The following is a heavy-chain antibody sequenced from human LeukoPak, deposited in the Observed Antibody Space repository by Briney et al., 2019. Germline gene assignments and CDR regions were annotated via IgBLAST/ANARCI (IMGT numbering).Heavy chain of an antibody. Sequence: PGGSLRLSCTASGFTFGDYAMSWVRQAPGKGLEWVGFIRSKAYGGTTECAASVKGRFTISRDDSKSIAYLQMSSLKTEDTAVYYCTRVGYYYGSGSYYKRYFDYWGQGTLVTVSS. J-gene: IGHJ4*02. CDR1: GFTFGDYA. V-gene: IGHV3-49*04. CDR3: TRVGYYYGSGSYYKRYFDY. CDR2: IRSKAYGGTT. D-gene: IGHD3-10*01.